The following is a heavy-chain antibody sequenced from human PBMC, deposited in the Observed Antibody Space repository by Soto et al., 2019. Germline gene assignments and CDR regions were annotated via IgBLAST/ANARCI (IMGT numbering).Heavy chain of an antibody. CDR1: GGSISSGDSY. CDR2: IYYSGST. D-gene: IGHD3-22*01. J-gene: IGHJ4*02. Sequence: PSETLSLTCTVSGGSISSGDSYWSWIRQPPGKGLEWIGYIYYSGSTYYNPSLKSRVTISVDTSKNQFSLKLSSVTAADTAVYYCAREMYYDSSGYYFFYDYSGKGTLVTRLL. V-gene: IGHV4-30-4*01. CDR3: AREMYYDSSGYYFFYDY.